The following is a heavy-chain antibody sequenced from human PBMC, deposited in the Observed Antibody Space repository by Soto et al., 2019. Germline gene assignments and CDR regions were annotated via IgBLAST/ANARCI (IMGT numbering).Heavy chain of an antibody. CDR3: AKDMRGSGSYYICGMDV. V-gene: IGHV3-23*04. CDR2: ISASGGST. CDR1: GFTFSSYA. D-gene: IGHD3-10*01. Sequence: EVQLVESGGGLVQPGGSLRLSCAASGFTFSSYAMSWVRQAPGKGLEWVSTISASGGSTYHADSVKGLFTISRDNSKNPLYLQVNSLRDEDTAAYYCAKDMRGSGSYYICGMDVWGQGTTVTVS. J-gene: IGHJ6*02.